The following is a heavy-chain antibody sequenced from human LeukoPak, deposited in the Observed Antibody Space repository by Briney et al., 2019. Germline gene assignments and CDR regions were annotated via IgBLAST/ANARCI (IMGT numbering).Heavy chain of an antibody. V-gene: IGHV1-24*01. CDR2: FDAENDET. J-gene: IGHJ4*02. CDR1: EYTVTELS. Sequence: ASVKVSCKVSEYTVTELSFHWVRQAPGEGLEWMGGFDAENDETIYAQKFQGRVTVTQDTSTDTAYMELSSLRSEDTAVYYCATEKAWNHGGFDYWGQGTPVIVSS. CDR3: ATEKAWNHGGFDY. D-gene: IGHD1-14*01.